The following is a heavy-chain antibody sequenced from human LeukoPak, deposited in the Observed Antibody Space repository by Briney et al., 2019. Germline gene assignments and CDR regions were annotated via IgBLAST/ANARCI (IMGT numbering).Heavy chain of an antibody. CDR2: ISSSSSTI. Sequence: QAGGSLRLCCAASGFTFSSYSMNWVRQAPGKGLEWVSYISSSSSTIYYADSVKGRFTISRDNAKNSLYLQMNSLRAEDTAVYYCARGGGIGDFWSGLYYYYYMDVWGKGTTVTVSS. D-gene: IGHD3-3*01. J-gene: IGHJ6*03. CDR1: GFTFSSYS. V-gene: IGHV3-48*04. CDR3: ARGGGIGDFWSGLYYYYYMDV.